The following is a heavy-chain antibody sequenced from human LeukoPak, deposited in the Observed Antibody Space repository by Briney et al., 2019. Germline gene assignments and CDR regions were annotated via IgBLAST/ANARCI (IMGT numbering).Heavy chain of an antibody. V-gene: IGHV4-4*07. CDR1: GGSISSYY. D-gene: IGHD3-9*01. J-gene: IGHJ5*02. CDR3: ARGPNVLRYFDWLLLWSPVFDP. Sequence: SETLSLTCTVSGGSISSYYWSWIRQPAGKGLEWIGRIYTSGSTNYNPSLKSRVTISVDTSKNQFSLKLSSVTAADTAVYYCARGPNVLRYFDWLLLWSPVFDPWGQGTLVTVSS. CDR2: IYTSGST.